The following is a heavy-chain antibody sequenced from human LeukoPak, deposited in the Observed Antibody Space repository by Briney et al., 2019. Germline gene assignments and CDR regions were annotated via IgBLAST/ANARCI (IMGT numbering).Heavy chain of an antibody. CDR2: ISYDGSNK. CDR1: GFTFSSYA. V-gene: IGHV3-30*04. CDR3: ARGRYYFDY. J-gene: IGHJ4*02. D-gene: IGHD3-10*01. Sequence: PGGSLRLSCAASGFTFSSYAMHWVRQAPGKGLEWVAVISYDGSNKYYADSVKDRFTISRDNSKNTLYLQMNSLRAEDTAVYYCARGRYYFDYWGQGTLVTVSS.